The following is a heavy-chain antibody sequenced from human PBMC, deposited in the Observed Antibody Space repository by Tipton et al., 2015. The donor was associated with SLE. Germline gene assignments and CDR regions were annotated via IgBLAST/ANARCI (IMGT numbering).Heavy chain of an antibody. CDR3: VRTQWGTQAFDI. J-gene: IGHJ3*02. Sequence: GLVKPSETLSLTCTVSGGSISSINYCWGWIRQPPGKGLEWIGSICDSGFTYYRPSLKSRVTVSLDTSKNHFSLRLSSVTAADTAVYYCVRTQWGTQAFDIWGQGAMVTVSS. CDR2: ICDSGFT. CDR1: GGSISSINYC. D-gene: IGHD3-16*01. V-gene: IGHV4-39*07.